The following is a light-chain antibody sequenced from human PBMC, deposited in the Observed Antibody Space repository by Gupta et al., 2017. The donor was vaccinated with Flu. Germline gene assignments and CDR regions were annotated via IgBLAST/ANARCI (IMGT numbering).Light chain of an antibody. CDR2: GAS. V-gene: IGKV3-20*01. CDR1: QSVSSSY. Sequence: EIVLTQSPGTLSLSPGERATLSCRASQSVSSSYLAWYQQKPGQAPRLIIYGASSRDTGITDRFSGSGEGKDFTLTSSIPENEDCAAYYGQHDCSSQTFGQGTXVEIK. CDR3: QHDCSSQT. J-gene: IGKJ1*01.